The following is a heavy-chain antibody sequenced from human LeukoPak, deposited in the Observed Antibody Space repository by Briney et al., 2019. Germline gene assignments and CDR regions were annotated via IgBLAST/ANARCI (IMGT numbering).Heavy chain of an antibody. CDR2: IKQDGSEK. CDR3: ARDSGLNYYDTVNAFDI. D-gene: IGHD3-22*01. V-gene: IGHV3-7*04. J-gene: IGHJ3*02. CDR1: GFTFSSYW. Sequence: PGGSLRLSCAASGFTFSSYWMSWVRQAPGKGLEWVANIKQDGSEKYYVDSVKGRFTISRDNAKNSLYLQMKSLRAEDTAVYYCARDSGLNYYDTVNAFDIWGQGTMVTVSS.